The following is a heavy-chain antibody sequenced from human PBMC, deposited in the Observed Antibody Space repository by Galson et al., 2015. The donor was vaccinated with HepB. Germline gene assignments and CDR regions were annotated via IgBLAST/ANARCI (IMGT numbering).Heavy chain of an antibody. CDR3: ATLLSTGVKDY. J-gene: IGHJ4*02. V-gene: IGHV4-39*01. D-gene: IGHD7-27*01. CDR2: IYYSGST. CDR1: GGSISSSSYY. Sequence: SEPLSLTCTVSGGSISSSSYYWGWIRQPPGKGLEWIGSIYYSGSTYYNPSLKSRVTISVDTSKNQFSLKLSSVTAADTAVYYCATLLSTGVKDYWGQGTLVTVSS.